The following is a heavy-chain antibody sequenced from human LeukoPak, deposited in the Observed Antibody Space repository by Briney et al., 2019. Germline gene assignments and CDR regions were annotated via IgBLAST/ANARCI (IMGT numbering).Heavy chain of an antibody. CDR2: ISGSGGST. Sequence: GGSLRLSCAAYGFTFSSYAMSWVRQAPGKGLEWVSAISGSGGSTYYADSVKGRFTISRDNSKNTLYLQMNSLRAEDTAVYYCAKERLVATSHTEYFQHWGQGTLVTVSS. J-gene: IGHJ1*01. V-gene: IGHV3-23*01. CDR3: AKERLVATSHTEYFQH. CDR1: GFTFSSYA. D-gene: IGHD5-24*01.